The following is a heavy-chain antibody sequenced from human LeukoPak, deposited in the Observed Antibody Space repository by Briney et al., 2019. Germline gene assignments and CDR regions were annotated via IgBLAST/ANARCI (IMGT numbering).Heavy chain of an antibody. CDR3: ARGSAPGYSSSWYYFDY. V-gene: IGHV3-33*01. CDR2: IWYDGSNK. Sequence: GGSLRLSCAASGFTFSSYGMHWVRQAPGKGLEWGAVIWYDGSNKYYADSVKGRFTISRDNSKNTLYLQMNRLRAEDTAVYYCARGSAPGYSSSWYYFDYWGQGTLVTVSS. D-gene: IGHD6-13*01. J-gene: IGHJ4*02. CDR1: GFTFSSYG.